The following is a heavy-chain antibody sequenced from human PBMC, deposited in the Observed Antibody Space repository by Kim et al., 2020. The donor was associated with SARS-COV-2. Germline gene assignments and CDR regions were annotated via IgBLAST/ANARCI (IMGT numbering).Heavy chain of an antibody. Sequence: GGSLRLSCAASGFTFSSYAMTWVRQAPGKGLEWVSVIYSGGSSTYYADSVKGRFTISRDDSKNTLYLQMNSLRAEDTAVYYCASLRGGATGGFDYWGQGTLVIVSS. CDR1: GFTFSSYA. J-gene: IGHJ4*02. CDR3: ASLRGGATGGFDY. V-gene: IGHV3-23*03. D-gene: IGHD1-26*01. CDR2: IYSGGSST.